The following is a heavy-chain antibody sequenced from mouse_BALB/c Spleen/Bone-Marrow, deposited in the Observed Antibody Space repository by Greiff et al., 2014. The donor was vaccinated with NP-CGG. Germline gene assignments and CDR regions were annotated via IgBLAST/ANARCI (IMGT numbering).Heavy chain of an antibody. D-gene: IGHD1-1*01. J-gene: IGHJ2*01. CDR3: AKHDTTVVVDY. CDR2: IWGGGIT. V-gene: IGHV2-6-5*01. Sequence: QVQLKESGPGLVAPSQSLSITCTVSGFSLTDYGVSWIRQPPGKGLEWLGVIWGGGITYYNSTLKSRLSISKDRSKSQVFLKMNSLQTDDTAMYYCAKHDTTVVVDYWGQGTTLTVSS. CDR1: GFSLTDYG.